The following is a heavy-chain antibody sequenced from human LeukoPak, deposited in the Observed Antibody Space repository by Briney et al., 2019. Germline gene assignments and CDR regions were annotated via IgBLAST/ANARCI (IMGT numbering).Heavy chain of an antibody. J-gene: IGHJ3*02. CDR3: ARGYGSDAFDI. V-gene: IGHV3-48*03. CDR1: GFIFSSYE. D-gene: IGHD5-18*01. Sequence: GGSLRLSCAASGFIFSSYEMNWVRQAPGKGLEWVSYISSSGSTIYYADPVKGRFTISRDNAKNSLYLQMNSLRAEDTAVYYCARGYGSDAFDIWGQGTMVTVSS. CDR2: ISSSGSTI.